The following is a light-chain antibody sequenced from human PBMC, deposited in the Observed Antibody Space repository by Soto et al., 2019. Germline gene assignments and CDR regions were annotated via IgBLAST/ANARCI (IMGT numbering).Light chain of an antibody. CDR3: QQYGNSPLFT. V-gene: IGKV3-20*01. J-gene: IGKJ3*01. CDR1: QSVRGY. Sequence: EIVLTQSPGTLSLSPGESATLSCRASQSVRGYLAWYQQKPGQSPRLLIYGASNRATGIPTRFSGTGSGTDFTXXISXLEPDDFGVYYCQQYGNSPLFTFGPGTKVDRK. CDR2: GAS.